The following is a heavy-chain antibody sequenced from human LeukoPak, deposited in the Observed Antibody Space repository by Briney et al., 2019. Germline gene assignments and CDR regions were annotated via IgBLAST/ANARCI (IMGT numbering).Heavy chain of an antibody. CDR1: LFPFSSCS. CDR2: ISSSSSTI. J-gene: IGHJ6*02. V-gene: IGHV3-48*01. CDR3: ARDIGYYGSGSYYRLSLYCYGMDV. D-gene: IGHD3-10*01. Sequence: GVSLRLFCGAWLFPFSSCSLNWARQAPGKGLEWVSYISSSSSTIYYADSVKGRYTVSRDNAKNSLYLAMNSLRAEHTPVYYCARDIGYYGSGSYYRLSLYCYGMDVWGQRTTVTVSS.